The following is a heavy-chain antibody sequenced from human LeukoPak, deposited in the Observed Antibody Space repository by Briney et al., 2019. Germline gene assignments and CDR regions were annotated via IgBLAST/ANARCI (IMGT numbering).Heavy chain of an antibody. CDR2: INPSGGST. J-gene: IGHJ3*02. D-gene: IGHD2-15*01. CDR1: GYTFTSYY. CDR3: ARDRGTDAFDI. V-gene: IGHV1-46*01. Sequence: ASVKVSCKASGYTFTSYYMHWVRQAPGQGLEGMGIINPSGGSTSYAQKFQGRVTMTRDTSTSTVYMELSSLRSEDTAVYYCARDRGTDAFDIWGQGTMVTVSS.